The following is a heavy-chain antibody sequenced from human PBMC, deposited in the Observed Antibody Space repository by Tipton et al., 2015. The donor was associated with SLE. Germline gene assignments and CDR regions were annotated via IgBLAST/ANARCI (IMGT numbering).Heavy chain of an antibody. J-gene: IGHJ4*02. CDR1: GFTVSSYW. V-gene: IGHV3-7*01. D-gene: IGHD6-19*01. CDR2: IKQDGSEK. Sequence: SLRLSCAASGFTVSSYWMSWVRQAPGKGLEWVANIKQDGSEKYYVDSVKGRFTISRDNAKNSLYLQMNSLRAEDTAVYYCAREEGSGPDYWGQGTLVTVSS. CDR3: AREEGSGPDY.